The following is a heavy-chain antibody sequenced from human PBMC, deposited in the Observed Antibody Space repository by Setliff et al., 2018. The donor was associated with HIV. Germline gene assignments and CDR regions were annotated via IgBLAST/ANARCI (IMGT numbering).Heavy chain of an antibody. CDR2: IIPIFGTA. CDR3: ARGRWLQSFDY. J-gene: IGHJ4*02. Sequence: SVKVSCKASGGTFSSYAISWVRQAPGQGLEWMGRIIPIFGTANYAQKVQGRVTLSADESTSTAYMQLSSLTSEDTAVYYCARGRWLQSFDYWGQGTLVTVSS. CDR1: GGTFSSYA. V-gene: IGHV1-69*13. D-gene: IGHD5-12*01.